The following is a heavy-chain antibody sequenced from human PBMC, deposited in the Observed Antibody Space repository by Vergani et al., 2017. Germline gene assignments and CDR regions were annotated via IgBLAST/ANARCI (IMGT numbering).Heavy chain of an antibody. D-gene: IGHD3-10*01. CDR3: VGTGALWFGETKDGGWFDP. V-gene: IGHV4-31*11. CDR1: GGSTSSGDHC. Sequence: QVQLQESGPGVVKPSQTLSLTCAVSGGSTSSGDHCWTWIRQRPGKGLEGIGYIFYSGTTYDNPSLRSRLTISVDTSQNQFSLKLRSVTAADTAVYYCVGTGALWFGETKDGGWFDPWGQGTLVTVTS. J-gene: IGHJ5*01. CDR2: IFYSGTT.